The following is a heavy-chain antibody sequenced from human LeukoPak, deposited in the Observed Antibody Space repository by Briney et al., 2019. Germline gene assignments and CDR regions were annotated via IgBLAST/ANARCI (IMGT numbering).Heavy chain of an antibody. CDR2: ISGSGGTT. Sequence: SGGSLRLSCSASGFTFSTHSMHWVRQAPGKGLEYVSTISGSGGTTYYADSVRGRFTISRDNSKNSVYLQMSSLRAEDTAMCHCVKDLGGAWAFDIWGQGTMVTVSS. CDR1: GFTFSTHS. V-gene: IGHV3-64D*09. J-gene: IGHJ3*02. D-gene: IGHD1-26*01. CDR3: VKDLGGAWAFDI.